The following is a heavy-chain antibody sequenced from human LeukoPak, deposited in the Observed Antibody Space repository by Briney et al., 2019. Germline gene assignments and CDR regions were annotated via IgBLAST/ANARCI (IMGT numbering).Heavy chain of an antibody. CDR1: GGSISSGTYS. V-gene: IGHV4-30-2*01. CDR2: TFHNGNT. J-gene: IGHJ4*02. D-gene: IGHD3-10*01. Sequence: SETLSLTCAVSGGSISSGTYSWSWIRQPPGKGLEWIGYTFHNGNTHYNPSLKSRVTVSIDKSKNQFSLRLSSVTAADTAVYFCARGGGFYGSGTTHFDYWGQGTLVTVSS. CDR3: ARGGGFYGSGTTHFDY.